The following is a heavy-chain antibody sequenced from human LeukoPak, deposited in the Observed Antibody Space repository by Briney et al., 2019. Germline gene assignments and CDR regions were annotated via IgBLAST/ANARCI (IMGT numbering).Heavy chain of an antibody. V-gene: IGHV4-61*02. Sequence: SETLSLTCTVSGVSISSGSYYWRWIRQPAGKGLEGIVRIYTSGSTNYTPSLMSRVTISVDTSKHQFSLKLSSVTAADTAVYYCARAYYYDSSGYYSIFDYWGQGTLVTVSS. CDR1: GVSISSGSYY. D-gene: IGHD3-22*01. CDR3: ARAYYYDSSGYYSIFDY. CDR2: IYTSGST. J-gene: IGHJ4*02.